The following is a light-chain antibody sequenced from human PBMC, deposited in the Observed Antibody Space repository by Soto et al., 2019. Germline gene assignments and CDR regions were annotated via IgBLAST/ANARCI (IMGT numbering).Light chain of an antibody. J-gene: IGKJ1*01. CDR3: QQYATSPWT. CDR2: DAS. Sequence: EIVLTQSAVALSVSAGWGPAVSCGTSQSVSNYLAWYQQKPGQAPRLLIYDASNRATGIPDRFGGSGSGTDFTLTISRLEPEDFALYYCQQYATSPWTFGQGTKVDIK. CDR1: QSVSNY. V-gene: IGKV3-20*01.